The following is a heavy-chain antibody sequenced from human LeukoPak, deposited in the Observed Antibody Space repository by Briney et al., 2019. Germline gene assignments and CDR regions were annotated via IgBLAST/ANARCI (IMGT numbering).Heavy chain of an antibody. J-gene: IGHJ4*02. V-gene: IGHV4-4*02. Sequence: SGTLSLTCAVSSGSISSNNWWSGVRQPPGKGLEWIGEIYHHGATNYNPSLKSRVTLSVDKSKNQFSLELSSVTAADTAVYYCATGPSVASHLDYWGQGTLVTVSS. D-gene: IGHD5-12*01. CDR2: IYHHGAT. CDR1: SGSISSNNW. CDR3: ATGPSVASHLDY.